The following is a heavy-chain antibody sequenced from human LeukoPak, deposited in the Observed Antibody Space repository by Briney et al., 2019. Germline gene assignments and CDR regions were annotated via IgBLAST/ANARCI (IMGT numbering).Heavy chain of an antibody. CDR2: INPNSGGT. V-gene: IGHV1/OR15-1*04. D-gene: IGHD5-18*01. Sequence: ASVKVSCKASGYIFTDYYMHWVRQAPGQELGWMGRINPNSGGTNYAQKFQGRVTMTRDMSTSTVYMELSSLRSEDTAVYYCARSLVELWKGYFDYWGQGTLVTVSS. J-gene: IGHJ4*02. CDR3: ARSLVELWKGYFDY. CDR1: GYIFTDYY.